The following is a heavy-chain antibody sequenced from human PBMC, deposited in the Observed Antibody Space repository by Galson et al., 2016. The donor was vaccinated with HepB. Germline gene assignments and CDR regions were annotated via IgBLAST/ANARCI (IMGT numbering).Heavy chain of an antibody. D-gene: IGHD5-18*01. Sequence: SLRLSCAASGFTFRTYNMNWVRQAPGTGLEWVSSISRGSGSIYYADSVKGRFTISSDNAKNSLYLQMNSLRAEDTAVYYCCVDTARDYVFDYWGQGTLVTVSS. J-gene: IGHJ4*02. CDR3: CVDTARDYVFDY. CDR2: ISRGSGSI. CDR1: GFTFRTYN. V-gene: IGHV3-21*01.